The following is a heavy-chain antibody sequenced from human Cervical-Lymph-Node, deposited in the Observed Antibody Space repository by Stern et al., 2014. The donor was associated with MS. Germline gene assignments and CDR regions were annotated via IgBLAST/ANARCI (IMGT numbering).Heavy chain of an antibody. CDR1: GYTTGFF. CDR3: ARGYPFFDN. CDR2: INPNTGVT. V-gene: IGHV1-2*04. Sequence: VQLVESGAEVKKPGASVKVSCTASGYTTGFFLHWVRQAPGQGLEWVGWINPNTGVTKSAQKFQGWVTLTRDTSINTVYMELNRLKSDDTAVFYCARGYPFFDNWGQGTLVTVSS. J-gene: IGHJ4*02. D-gene: IGHD2-15*01.